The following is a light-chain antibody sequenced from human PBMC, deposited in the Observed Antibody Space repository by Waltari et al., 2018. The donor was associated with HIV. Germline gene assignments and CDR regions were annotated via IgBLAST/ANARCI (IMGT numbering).Light chain of an antibody. V-gene: IGLV2-14*01. J-gene: IGLJ1*01. CDR1: SSDVGGYNY. CDR2: EVS. Sequence: QSALTQPASVSGSPGQSITISCTGTSSDVGGYNYVSCYQQHPGKAPKLTIYEVSNSASGSSNRFSGSKSGNTASLTISGVQAEDEADYYCSSYTSSNTLPYVFGTGTKVTVL. CDR3: SSYTSSNTLPYV.